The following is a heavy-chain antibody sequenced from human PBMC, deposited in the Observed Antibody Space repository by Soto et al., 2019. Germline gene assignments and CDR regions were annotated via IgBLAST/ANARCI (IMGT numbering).Heavy chain of an antibody. D-gene: IGHD3-3*01. CDR3: ARQIGMEWLLTYYYYGMEV. CDR1: VGSISSSSYY. Sequence: PSETLSLTCTFSVGSISSSSYYWGWIRQPPWKGLEWIGSIYYSGSTYYNPSLKSRVTISVDTSKNQFSLKLSSVTAADTAVYYCARQIGMEWLLTYYYYGMEVWGQGTTVSVS. CDR2: IYYSGST. J-gene: IGHJ6*01. V-gene: IGHV4-39*01.